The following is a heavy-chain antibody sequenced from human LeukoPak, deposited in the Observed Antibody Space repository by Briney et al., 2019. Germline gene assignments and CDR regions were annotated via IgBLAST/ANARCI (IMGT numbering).Heavy chain of an antibody. CDR3: ARDQALYFSYGDY. Sequence: GGSLRLSCAAFGFTFSNYGMHWVRQAPGKGLEWLAAIFHDGSKEHYADTVKGRFTISRDNSKNTLYLQVNSLTADDTAVYYCARDQALYFSYGDYWGQGTLVTVSS. J-gene: IGHJ4*02. CDR1: GFTFSNYG. D-gene: IGHD2/OR15-2a*01. CDR2: IFHDGSKE. V-gene: IGHV3-33*01.